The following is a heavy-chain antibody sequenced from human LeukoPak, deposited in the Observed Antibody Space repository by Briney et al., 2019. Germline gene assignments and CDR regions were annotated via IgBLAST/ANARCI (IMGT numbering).Heavy chain of an antibody. CDR2: IITIGGTA. D-gene: IGHD5-18*01. V-gene: IGHV1-69*04. Sequence: SVKVSCKASGGTFRSCAISWVRPAPGQGLGWVGRIITIGGTANYAQTFQGRVTITADNTTSTAYMQLSSLRSEDTAVYYCARDGGYSYGFSYGMDVWGQGTTVTVSS. J-gene: IGHJ6*02. CDR3: ARDGGYSYGFSYGMDV. CDR1: GGTFRSCA.